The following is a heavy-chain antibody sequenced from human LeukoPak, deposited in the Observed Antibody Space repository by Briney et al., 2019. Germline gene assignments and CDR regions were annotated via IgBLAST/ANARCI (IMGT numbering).Heavy chain of an antibody. CDR2: INWNGGST. V-gene: IGHV3-20*04. CDR1: GFTFDDYG. CDR3: AREGLSRVAAAGTEGFDY. D-gene: IGHD6-13*01. Sequence: GGSLRLSCAASGFTFDDYGMSWVRQAPGKGLEWVSGINWNGGSTGYADSVKGRFTISRDNAKNSLYLQMNSLRAEDTALYYCAREGLSRVAAAGTEGFDYWGQGTLVTVSS. J-gene: IGHJ4*02.